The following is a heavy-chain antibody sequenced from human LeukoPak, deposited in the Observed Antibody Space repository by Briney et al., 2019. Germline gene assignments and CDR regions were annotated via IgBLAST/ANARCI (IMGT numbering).Heavy chain of an antibody. J-gene: IGHJ3*02. CDR2: IYTSGST. CDR1: GGSISSGSYY. D-gene: IGHD3-22*01. V-gene: IGHV4-61*02. Sequence: TPSLTCTVSGGSISSGSYYWSWIRQPAGKGLEWIGRIYTSGSTNYNPSLKSRVTISVDTSKNQFSLKLSSVTAADTAVYYCARDDYDSSGYAIWGQGTMVTVSS. CDR3: ARDDYDSSGYAI.